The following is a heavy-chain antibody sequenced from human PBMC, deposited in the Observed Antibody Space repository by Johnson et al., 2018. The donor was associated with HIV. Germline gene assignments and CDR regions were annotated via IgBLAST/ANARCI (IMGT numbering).Heavy chain of an antibody. J-gene: IGHJ3*02. D-gene: IGHD3-22*01. CDR1: GFTFSSYG. CDR3: AKEQSVVVIGIGAFDI. V-gene: IGHV3-33*06. CDR2: IWYDGSNK. Sequence: QMQLVESGGGVVQPGRSLRLSCAASGFTFSSYGMHWVRQAPGKGLEWVAVIWYDGSNKYYADPVKGRFTISRDNSKNTLYLQMNSLRAEDTAVYYCAKEQSVVVIGIGAFDIWGQGTMVTVSS.